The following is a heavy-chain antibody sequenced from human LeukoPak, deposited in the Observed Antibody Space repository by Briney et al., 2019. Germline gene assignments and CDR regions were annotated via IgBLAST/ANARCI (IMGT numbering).Heavy chain of an antibody. V-gene: IGHV3-23*01. D-gene: IGHD3-10*01. CDR3: AKDRVLDYYGSGQEFDY. Sequence: GGSLRLSCAASGFTFSSYGMHWVRQAPGKGLEWVSAISGSGGSTYYADSVKGRFTISRDNSKNTLYLQMNSLRAEDTAVYYCAKDRVLDYYGSGQEFDYWGQGTLVTVSS. CDR1: GFTFSSYG. J-gene: IGHJ4*02. CDR2: ISGSGGST.